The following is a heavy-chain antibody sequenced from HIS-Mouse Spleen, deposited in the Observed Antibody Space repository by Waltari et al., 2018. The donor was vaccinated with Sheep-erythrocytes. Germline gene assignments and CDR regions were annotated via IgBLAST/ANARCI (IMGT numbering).Heavy chain of an antibody. J-gene: IGHJ4*02. CDR3: ARDHIAVAGRGFDY. CDR2: IYYSGST. CDR1: GGSISSISYY. D-gene: IGHD6-19*01. Sequence: QLQLQESGPGLGKPSETLSLTCTVSGGSISSISYYWGWIRQPPGKGLEWIGSIYYSGSTYYNPSLKSRVTISVDTSKNQFSLKLSSVTAADTAVYYCARDHIAVAGRGFDYWGQGTLVTVSP. V-gene: IGHV4-39*07.